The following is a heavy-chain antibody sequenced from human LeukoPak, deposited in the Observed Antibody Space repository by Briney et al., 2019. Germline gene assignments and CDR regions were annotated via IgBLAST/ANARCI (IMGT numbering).Heavy chain of an antibody. J-gene: IGHJ4*02. CDR3: ARASYSYDINGWVPFDY. D-gene: IGHD3-22*01. Sequence: KPSETLSLTCAVYGGSFSGYYWSWIRQPPGKGLEWIGEINHSGSTNYNPSLKSRVTISGDTSKNQFSLRLSSVTAADMAVYYCARASYSYDINGWVPFDYWGQGTLVTVSS. CDR1: GGSFSGYY. V-gene: IGHV4-34*01. CDR2: INHSGST.